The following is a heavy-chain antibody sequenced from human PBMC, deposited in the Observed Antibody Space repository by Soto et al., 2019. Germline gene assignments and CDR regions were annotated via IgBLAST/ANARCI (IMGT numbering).Heavy chain of an antibody. CDR2: IYYSGST. Sequence: QVQLQESGPGLVKPSETLSLTCTVSGGSISSYYWSWIRQPPGKGLEWIGYIYYSGSTNYNPSLKCRVTVSVETSKNQFSLKLSSVAAADTAVYYCARLVVVPHCSGGSCYSYYYGMDVWGQGTTVTVSS. CDR1: GGSISSYY. V-gene: IGHV4-59*01. CDR3: ARLVVVPHCSGGSCYSYYYGMDV. D-gene: IGHD2-15*01. J-gene: IGHJ6*02.